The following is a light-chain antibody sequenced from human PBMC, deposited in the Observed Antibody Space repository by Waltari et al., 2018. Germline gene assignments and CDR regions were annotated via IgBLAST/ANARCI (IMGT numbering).Light chain of an antibody. CDR1: INDVGVEDY. CDR3: CSYAGAYTVV. Sequence: QSALTQPHSVSASPGQSVTIPCSGSINDVGVEDYVSWYQQLPGKAPKLILYDVVKRPSGVPSRFSGSKYGTPASLTISGLQTDDEATDYCCSYAGAYTVVFGGGTKLTVL. J-gene: IGLJ3*02. CDR2: DVV. V-gene: IGLV2-11*01.